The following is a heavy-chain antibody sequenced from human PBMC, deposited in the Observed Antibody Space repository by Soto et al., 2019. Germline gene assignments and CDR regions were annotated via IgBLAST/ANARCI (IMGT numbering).Heavy chain of an antibody. Sequence: GESLKISCKGSGYSFTSYWIGWVRQMPGKGLEWMGIIYPGDSDTRYSPSFQGQVTISADKSISTAYLQGSSLKASDTAMYYCAAGNVVSDYGMDVWGQGTTVTVSS. CDR3: AAGNVVSDYGMDV. V-gene: IGHV5-51*01. CDR1: GYSFTSYW. D-gene: IGHD2-15*01. J-gene: IGHJ6*02. CDR2: IYPGDSDT.